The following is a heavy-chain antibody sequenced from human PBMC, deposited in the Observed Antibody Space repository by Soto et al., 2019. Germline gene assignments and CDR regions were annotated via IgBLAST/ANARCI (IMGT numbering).Heavy chain of an antibody. CDR3: ARGTVTSGRWFGP. CDR2: ISTFNGNT. J-gene: IGHJ5*02. Sequence: ASVKVSCKASASTFTSYTINWVRQAPGQGLEWMGWISTFNGNTKYAGNFEGRVTMTTNTSTTTAYMELTSLTFDDTAVYFCARGTVTSGRWFGPWGQGALVTVSS. D-gene: IGHD4-17*01. CDR1: ASTFTSYT. V-gene: IGHV1-18*04.